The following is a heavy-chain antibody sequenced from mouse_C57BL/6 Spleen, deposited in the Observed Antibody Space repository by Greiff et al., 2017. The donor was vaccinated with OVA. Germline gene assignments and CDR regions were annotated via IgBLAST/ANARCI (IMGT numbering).Heavy chain of an antibody. CDR2: INPSTGGT. CDR3: ARSFYYGSSD. J-gene: IGHJ3*01. CDR1: GYSFTGYY. D-gene: IGHD1-1*01. Sequence: EVQLQESGPELVKPGASVKISCKASGYSFTGYYMNWVKQSPEKSLEWIGEINPSTGGTTYNQKFKAKATLTVDKSSSTAYMQLKSLTSEDSAVYYCARSFYYGSSDWGQGTLVTVSA. V-gene: IGHV1-42*01.